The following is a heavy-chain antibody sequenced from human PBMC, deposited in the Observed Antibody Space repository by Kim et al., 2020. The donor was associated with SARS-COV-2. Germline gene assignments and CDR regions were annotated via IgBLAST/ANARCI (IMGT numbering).Heavy chain of an antibody. J-gene: IGHJ3*02. CDR1: GYTFTSYY. CDR3: ARGGACYDILTGPAQYLHDAFDI. D-gene: IGHD3-9*01. V-gene: IGHV1-46*01. Sequence: ASVKVSCKASGYTFTSYYMHWVRQAPGQGLEWMGIINPSGGSTSYAQKFQGRVTMTRDTSTSTVYMELSSLRSEDTAVYYCARGGACYDILTGPAQYLHDAFDIWGQGTMVTVSS. CDR2: INPSGGST.